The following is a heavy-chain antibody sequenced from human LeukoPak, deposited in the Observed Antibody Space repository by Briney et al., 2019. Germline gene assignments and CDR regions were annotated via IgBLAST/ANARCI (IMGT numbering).Heavy chain of an antibody. CDR3: ARGQYSFDY. CDR2: INHSGST. D-gene: IGHD1-26*01. CDR1: GGTFSGYY. J-gene: IGHJ4*02. V-gene: IGHV4-34*01. Sequence: SETLALTCAVYGGTFSGYYWSWLRQHPVKGLEWIGEINHSGSTNYNPSLKSRVTISVDTSKNQFSLKLSSVTAADTAVYYCARGQYSFDYWGQGTLVTVSS.